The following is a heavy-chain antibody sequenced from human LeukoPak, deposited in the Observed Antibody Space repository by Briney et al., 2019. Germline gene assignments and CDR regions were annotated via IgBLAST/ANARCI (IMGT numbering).Heavy chain of an antibody. CDR2: IKSKTDGGTT. CDR3: TTGTLLNYYYYGMDV. CDR1: GFTFSNAW. Sequence: GGSLRLSCAASGFTFSNAWMSWVRQAPGKGLEWVGRIKSKTDGGTTDYAAPVKGRFTISRDDSKNTLYLQMNSLKTEDTAVYYCTTGTLLNYYYYGMDVWGKGTTATVSS. V-gene: IGHV3-15*01. J-gene: IGHJ6*04. D-gene: IGHD3-10*01.